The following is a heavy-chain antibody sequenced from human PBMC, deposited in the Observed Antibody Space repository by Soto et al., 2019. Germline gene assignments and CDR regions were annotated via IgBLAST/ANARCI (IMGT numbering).Heavy chain of an antibody. D-gene: IGHD2-15*01. J-gene: IGHJ4*02. Sequence: SETLSLTCTVSGGSISSGGYYWSWIRQHPGKGLEWIGYIHYSGTTYYNPSLKSRLTMSVDSSKNQFSLKVYSVTAADKAVYYCARGGGYDSFDFWGQGIQVTVSS. CDR2: IHYSGTT. V-gene: IGHV4-31*02. CDR3: ARGGGYDSFDF. CDR1: GGSISSGGYY.